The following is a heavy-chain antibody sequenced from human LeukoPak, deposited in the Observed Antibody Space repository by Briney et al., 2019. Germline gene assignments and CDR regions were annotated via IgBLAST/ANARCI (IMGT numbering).Heavy chain of an antibody. CDR2: ISSSSSYI. V-gene: IGHV3-21*01. Sequence: GGSLRLSCAASGFTFSSYGMHWVRQAPGKGLEWVSSISSSSSYIYYADSVKGRFTISRDNAKNSLYLQMNSLRAEDTAVYYCARPGRQWLAQHDFDYWGQGTLVTVSS. D-gene: IGHD6-19*01. J-gene: IGHJ4*02. CDR3: ARPGRQWLAQHDFDY. CDR1: GFTFSSYG.